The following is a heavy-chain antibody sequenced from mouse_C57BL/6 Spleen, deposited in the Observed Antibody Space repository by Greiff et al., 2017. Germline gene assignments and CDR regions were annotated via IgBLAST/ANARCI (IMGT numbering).Heavy chain of an antibody. J-gene: IGHJ3*01. CDR2: INPSTGGT. CDR3: ARDGNYAY. D-gene: IGHD2-1*01. CDR1: GYSFTGYY. V-gene: IGHV1-42*01. Sequence: EVQLQQSGPELVKPGASVKISCKASGYSFTGYYMNWVKQSPEKSLEWIGEINPSTGGTTYNQKFKAKATLTVDKSSSTAYMQLKSLTSEDSAVYYCARDGNYAYWGQGTLVTVSA.